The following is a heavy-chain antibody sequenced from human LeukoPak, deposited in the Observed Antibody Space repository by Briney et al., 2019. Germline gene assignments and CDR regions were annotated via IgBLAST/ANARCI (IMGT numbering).Heavy chain of an antibody. J-gene: IGHJ4*02. D-gene: IGHD2-2*01. CDR1: GFTFSSYS. V-gene: IGHV3-21*01. CDR3: ARDKNIVVVPAATGAAMGGDY. Sequence: GGSLRLSCAASGFTFSSYSMTWVRRAPGKGLDWVSTISGSGGSTYYADSVKGRFTISRDNAKNSLYLQMNSLRAEDTAVYYCARDKNIVVVPAATGAAMGGDYWGQGTLVTVSS. CDR2: ISGSGGST.